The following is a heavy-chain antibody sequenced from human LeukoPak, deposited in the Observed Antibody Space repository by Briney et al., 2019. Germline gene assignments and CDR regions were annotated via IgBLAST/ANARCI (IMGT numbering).Heavy chain of an antibody. CDR3: ARQVVVAATPPGWFDP. V-gene: IGHV4-39*01. D-gene: IGHD2-15*01. CDR2: IYYSGST. Sequence: SETLSLTCIVSGGSISSYYWGWIRQPPGKGLEWIGSIYYSGSTYYNPSLKSRVTISVDTSKNQFSLKLSSVTAADTAVYYCARQVVVAATPPGWFDPWGQGTLVTVSS. CDR1: GGSISSYY. J-gene: IGHJ5*02.